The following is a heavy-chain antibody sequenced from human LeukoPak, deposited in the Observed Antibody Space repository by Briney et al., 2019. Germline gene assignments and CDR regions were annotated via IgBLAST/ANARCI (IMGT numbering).Heavy chain of an antibody. J-gene: IGHJ4*02. D-gene: IGHD3-22*01. CDR3: ARAVDYYDSSVYFDY. Sequence: SETLSLICTVSGGPISRHSWSWIRQPPGKGLEWIGYFHYSGNTNYNPSLKSRVTISVDTSQNQFSLKLSSATAADTAVYYCARAVDYYDSSVYFDYWGQGTLVTVSS. V-gene: IGHV4-59*11. CDR1: GGPISRHS. CDR2: FHYSGNT.